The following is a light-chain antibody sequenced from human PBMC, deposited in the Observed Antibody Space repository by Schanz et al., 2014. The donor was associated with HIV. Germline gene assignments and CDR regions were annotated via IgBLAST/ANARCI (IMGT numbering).Light chain of an antibody. CDR2: YDS. CDR1: NIGSKS. Sequence: SYELTQPPSVSVAPGKTARITCGGNNIGSKSVHWYQQKPGQAPVLVIYYDSDRPSGIPERFSGSNSGYTATLTISGAQAMDEADYYCQAWDTSTECVIFGGGTKLTVL. J-gene: IGLJ2*01. V-gene: IGLV3-21*01. CDR3: QAWDTSTECVI.